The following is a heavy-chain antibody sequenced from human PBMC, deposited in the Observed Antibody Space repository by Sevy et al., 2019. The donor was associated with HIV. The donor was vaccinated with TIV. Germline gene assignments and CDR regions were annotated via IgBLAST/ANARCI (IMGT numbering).Heavy chain of an antibody. D-gene: IGHD3-3*01. J-gene: IGHJ4*02. Sequence: GGSLRLSCAASGFTFSNAWMSWVRQAPGKGLEWVGRIKSKTDGGTTDYAAPVKGRFTISRDKSKNTLYLQMNSLKTEDTAVYYCTTDGIRSGYYTSDYWGQGTLVTVSS. CDR1: GFTFSNAW. CDR2: IKSKTDGGTT. V-gene: IGHV3-15*01. CDR3: TTDGIRSGYYTSDY.